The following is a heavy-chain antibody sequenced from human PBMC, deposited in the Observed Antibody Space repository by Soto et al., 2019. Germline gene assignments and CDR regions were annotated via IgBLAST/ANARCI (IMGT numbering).Heavy chain of an antibody. CDR3: ARGDGWELLGY. CDR2: IIPIFGTA. CDR1: GGTFSSYA. D-gene: IGHD1-26*01. Sequence: VKVSCKASGGTFSSYAISCMRQAPGQGLEWMGGIIPIFGTANYAQKFQGRVTITADESTSTAYMELSSLRSEDTAVYYCARGDGWELLGYWGQGTLVTVSS. J-gene: IGHJ4*02. V-gene: IGHV1-69*13.